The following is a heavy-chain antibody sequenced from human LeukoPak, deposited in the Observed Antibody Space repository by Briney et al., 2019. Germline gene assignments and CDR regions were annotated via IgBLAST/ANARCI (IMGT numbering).Heavy chain of an antibody. V-gene: IGHV1-46*01. Sequence: PAASVKVSCKASGYTFTSYYIHWVRQAPGQGLEWMGIINPSGGSTIYAQKFQGRVTMTRDMSTSTVYMELSSLRSEDTAVYHCARDGSSSGWFDPWGQGTLVTVSS. CDR1: GYTFTSYY. J-gene: IGHJ5*02. CDR2: INPSGGST. D-gene: IGHD6-6*01. CDR3: ARDGSSSGWFDP.